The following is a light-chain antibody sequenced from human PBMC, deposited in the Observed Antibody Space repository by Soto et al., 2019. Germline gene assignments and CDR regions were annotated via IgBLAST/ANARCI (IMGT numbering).Light chain of an antibody. Sequence: QLVLTQPPSASATPGQRVTISCSGSSSNIGTYYVYWYQHLPGTAPKVLIYRNNQRPSGVPDRFSGSKSGTSASLAISGLRSEDEADYYCAAWDDSLSGHVVFGGGTKLTVL. CDR1: SSNIGTYY. V-gene: IGLV1-47*01. CDR2: RNN. CDR3: AAWDDSLSGHVV. J-gene: IGLJ2*01.